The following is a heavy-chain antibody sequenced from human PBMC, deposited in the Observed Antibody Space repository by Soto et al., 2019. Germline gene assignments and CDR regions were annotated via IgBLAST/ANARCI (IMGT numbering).Heavy chain of an antibody. J-gene: IGHJ5*02. V-gene: IGHV4-39*01. CDR1: GGSISTSRSY. CDR3: ARQPTTGDTDLWFDP. Sequence: QLQLLESGPGLVKASATLSLTCSVSGGSISTSRSYWAWLRQPPGKGLEWLANIFYSGSTFYNPSLTSPVTLSINNTKTDFSLNSRSSTAADTAVYYCARQPTTGDTDLWFDPWGQGTLVTVSS. D-gene: IGHD2-21*01. CDR2: IFYSGST.